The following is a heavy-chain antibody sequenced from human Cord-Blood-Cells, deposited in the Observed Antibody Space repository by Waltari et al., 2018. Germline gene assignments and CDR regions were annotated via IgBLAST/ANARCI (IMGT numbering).Heavy chain of an antibody. CDR2: IVTAGDT. V-gene: IGHV3-13*01. CDR3: ARRSGDAFDI. CDR1: GFTFSSYD. Sequence: EVQLVESGGGLVQPGGSLRLSCAASGFTFSSYDMHWVRQATGKGLEWVSAIVTAGDTYYPGSVKGRFTISRENAKNSLYLQMNSLRAGDTAVYYCARRSGDAFDIWGQGTMVTVSS. J-gene: IGHJ3*02. D-gene: IGHD3-3*01.